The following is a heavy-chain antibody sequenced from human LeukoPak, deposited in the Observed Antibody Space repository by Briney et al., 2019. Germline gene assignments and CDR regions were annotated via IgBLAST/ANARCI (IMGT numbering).Heavy chain of an antibody. CDR2: ISTYSAIT. J-gene: IGHJ4*02. D-gene: IGHD1-26*01. V-gene: IGHV1-18*01. CDR1: GYSFTTHG. Sequence: GASVKVSCKASGYSFTTHGISWVPQAPGQGLEWMGWISTYSAITNFAQNFQGRVTMTTHTSTTTAYMELRSLRSDDTAVYYCARSTGSFFPFDYWGKGTMVTVSS. CDR3: ARSTGSFFPFDY.